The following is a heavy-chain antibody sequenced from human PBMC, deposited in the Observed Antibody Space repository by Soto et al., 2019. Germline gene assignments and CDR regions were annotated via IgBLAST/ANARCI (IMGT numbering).Heavy chain of an antibody. Sequence: QVQLVESGGGVVQPGRSLRLSCVASGFSFSSYGMHWVRQAPGKGLEWVAVISYDGTNKNYADSVKGRFTISRDNSKNRLYLQMNSLRAEDTAVYYCANGSAARRGLDWFDPWGQGTLVTVSS. CDR1: GFSFSSYG. D-gene: IGHD6-6*01. J-gene: IGHJ5*02. CDR3: ANGSAARRGLDWFDP. CDR2: ISYDGTNK. V-gene: IGHV3-30*18.